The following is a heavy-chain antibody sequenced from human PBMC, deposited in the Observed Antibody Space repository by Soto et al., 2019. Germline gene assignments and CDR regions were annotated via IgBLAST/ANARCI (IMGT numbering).Heavy chain of an antibody. V-gene: IGHV1-18*01. CDR3: ARGGSASDFDR. Sequence: ASVKVSCKTSGFTFTNYGINWVRQAPGQGLEWMRWISAYNGNTNYAQKFQGRVTVTTDTSTTTAYMELRSLRSDDTAVYYCARGGSASDFDRWGQGTLVTVSS. J-gene: IGHJ4*02. CDR2: ISAYNGNT. CDR1: GFTFTNYG. D-gene: IGHD6-6*01.